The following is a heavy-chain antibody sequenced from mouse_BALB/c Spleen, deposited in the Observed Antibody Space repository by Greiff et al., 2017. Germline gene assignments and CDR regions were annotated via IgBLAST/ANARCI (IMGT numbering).Heavy chain of an antibody. V-gene: IGHV5-17*02. CDR3: ATSYYYGSSPWFAY. CDR2: ISSGSSTI. CDR1: GFTFSSFG. J-gene: IGHJ3*01. Sequence: EVNLVESGGGLVQPGGSRKLSCAASGFTFSSFGMHWVRQAPEKGLEWVAYISSGSSTIYYADTVKGRFTISRDNPKNTLFLQMTSLRSEDTAMYYCATSYYYGSSPWFAYWGQGTLVTVSA. D-gene: IGHD1-1*01.